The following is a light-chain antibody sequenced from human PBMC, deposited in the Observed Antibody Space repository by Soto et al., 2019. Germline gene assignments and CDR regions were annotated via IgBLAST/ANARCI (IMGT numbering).Light chain of an antibody. Sequence: DIPMTQSPSSLSASVGDRVTITCRASQSISSYLNWYQQKPGKAPKLLIYAASSLQSGVPSRFSGSGSGTDFTLTISSLQPEDFATYYCQQNYSTPHFGPGTKVDIK. CDR3: QQNYSTPH. J-gene: IGKJ3*01. CDR2: AAS. CDR1: QSISSY. V-gene: IGKV1-39*01.